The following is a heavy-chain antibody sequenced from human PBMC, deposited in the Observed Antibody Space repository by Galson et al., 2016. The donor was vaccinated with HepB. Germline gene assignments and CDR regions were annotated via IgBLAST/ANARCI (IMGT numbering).Heavy chain of an antibody. J-gene: IGHJ4*02. CDR1: GFVFSNFG. Sequence: YLRLSGAASGFVFSNFGVGWVRQAPGKGLEWVASISTRRTTYYSDSVQGRFTISRDNSNNTLYPQMNGLRAEDTAVYYCAKERLVRRIFDHWGQGTLLTVSS. CDR3: AKERLVRRIFDH. D-gene: IGHD1-1*01. CDR2: ISTRRTT. V-gene: IGHV3-23*01.